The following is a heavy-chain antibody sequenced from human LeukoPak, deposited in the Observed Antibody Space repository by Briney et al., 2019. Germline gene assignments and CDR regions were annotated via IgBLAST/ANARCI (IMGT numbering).Heavy chain of an antibody. D-gene: IGHD1-7*01. V-gene: IGHV3-21*01. Sequence: GGYLRLSCAASGFTFSSYSMSWVRQATGKGLEWVSCISSSSSYIYYADSVKGRFTISRDNAKNSLYLQMNSLRAEDTAVYYCAKEGTAFDYWGQGTLVTVSS. CDR2: ISSSSSYI. CDR3: AKEGTAFDY. CDR1: GFTFSSYS. J-gene: IGHJ4*02.